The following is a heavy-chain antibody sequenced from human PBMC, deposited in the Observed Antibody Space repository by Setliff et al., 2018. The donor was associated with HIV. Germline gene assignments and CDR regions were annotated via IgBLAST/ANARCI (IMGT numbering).Heavy chain of an antibody. CDR1: GYSISSGYY. CDR3: ARLGYSGSLVGAFDI. CDR2: IYHSGIT. V-gene: IGHV4-38-2*02. D-gene: IGHD1-26*01. Sequence: SETLSLTCTVSGYSISSGYYWGWSRQPPGKGLEWIGSIYHSGITYYNSSLKSRVTISVDTSKNQFSLNLTSVTAADPAVYYCARLGYSGSLVGAFDIWGQGTMVTVSS. J-gene: IGHJ3*02.